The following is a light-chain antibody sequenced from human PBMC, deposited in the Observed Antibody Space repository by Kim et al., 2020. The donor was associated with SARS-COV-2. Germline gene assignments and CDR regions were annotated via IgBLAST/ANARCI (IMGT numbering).Light chain of an antibody. J-gene: IGLJ2*01. CDR3: CSYADTTTLI. CDR1: SSDVGSYNF. Sequence: QSALTQPASVSGSPGQSITISCTGTSSDVGSYNFVSWYQQHPGKAPKLMIYEVSKRPSGVSYRFSGSKSGTTASLTISGLQPEDEAEYHCCSYADTTTLIFGGGTQLTVL. CDR2: EVS. V-gene: IGLV2-23*02.